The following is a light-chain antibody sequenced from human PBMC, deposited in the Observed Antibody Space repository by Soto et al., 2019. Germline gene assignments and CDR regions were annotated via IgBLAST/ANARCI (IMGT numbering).Light chain of an antibody. Sequence: VLTQPPSVSVAPGQTARITCGGNNIGSKSVNWYQQKPGQAPVLVVYDDSDRPSGIPERYSGSNSGNTATLTFSGVEAGDEADYYCQVRDSISDQVVFGGGTKLTVL. J-gene: IGLJ2*01. V-gene: IGLV3-21*02. CDR2: DDS. CDR3: QVRDSISDQVV. CDR1: NIGSKS.